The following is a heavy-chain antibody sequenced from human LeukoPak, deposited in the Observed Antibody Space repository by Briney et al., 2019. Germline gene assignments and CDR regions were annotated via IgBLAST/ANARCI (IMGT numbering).Heavy chain of an antibody. CDR2: IWYDGSNK. V-gene: IGHV3-33*01. J-gene: IGHJ4*02. CDR1: GFTFSSYG. Sequence: PGESLRLSCAASGFTFSSYGMHWVRQAPGKGLEWVAVIWYDGSNKYYADSVKGRFTISRDNSKNTMYLEMNSLKPENMALYFCARGYVRGKSDTYHFDDWGQGTLVTVSS. D-gene: IGHD3-10*02. CDR3: ARGYVRGKSDTYHFDD.